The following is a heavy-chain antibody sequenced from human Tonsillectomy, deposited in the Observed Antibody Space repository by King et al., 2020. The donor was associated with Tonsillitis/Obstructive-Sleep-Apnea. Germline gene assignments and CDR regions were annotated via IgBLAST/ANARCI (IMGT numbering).Heavy chain of an antibody. CDR3: ATLRSGVFDRGIQVLFDF. CDR1: GYSFSDYW. D-gene: IGHD5-18*01. V-gene: IGHV5-51*03. J-gene: IGHJ4*02. CDR2: IYPGDSDT. Sequence: QLVQSGAEVKKPGESLKISCKGSGYSFSDYWIGWVRQMPGKGLEWMGIIYPGDSDTRYSPSFQGQVTISADKSISTAYLQWSSLKASDTAMYYCATLRSGVFDRGIQVLFDFWGQGTLVTVSS.